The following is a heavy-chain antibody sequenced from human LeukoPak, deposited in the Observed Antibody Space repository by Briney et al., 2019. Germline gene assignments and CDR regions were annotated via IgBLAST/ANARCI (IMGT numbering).Heavy chain of an antibody. V-gene: IGHV1-2*02. Sequence: ASVKVSCKASGGTFSSYAINWVRQAPGQGLEWMGWINPNSGDTNYLQKFQGRVTMTRDTSVSTAYMELSSLRSDDTAIYYCARDGSSPNDYYYYYMDVWGKGTTVTVSS. CDR1: GGTFSSYA. CDR3: ARDGSSPNDYYYYYMDV. J-gene: IGHJ6*03. D-gene: IGHD6-13*01. CDR2: INPNSGDT.